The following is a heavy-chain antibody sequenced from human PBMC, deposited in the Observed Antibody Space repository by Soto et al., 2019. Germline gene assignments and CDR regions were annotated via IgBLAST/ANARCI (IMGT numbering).Heavy chain of an antibody. Sequence: QVPLVESGGGVVQPGRSLRLSCAASGFTFSSYAMHWVRQAPGKGLEWVAVISYDGSNKYYADSVKGRFTISRDNSKNTLYLQMNSLRAEDTAVYYCARGGLQLREAFDYWGQGTLVTVSS. CDR1: GFTFSSYA. V-gene: IGHV3-30-3*01. CDR2: ISYDGSNK. CDR3: ARGGLQLREAFDY. J-gene: IGHJ4*02. D-gene: IGHD5-12*01.